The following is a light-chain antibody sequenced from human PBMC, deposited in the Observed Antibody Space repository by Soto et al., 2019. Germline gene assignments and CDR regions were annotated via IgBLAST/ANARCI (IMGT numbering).Light chain of an antibody. CDR1: SXDVGGYIY. CDR2: QVN. Sequence: QSVLTQPASVSGSPGQSITISCTGTSXDVGGYIYVSWYQQHPGKAPKLMIYQVNNRPSGVSNRFSGSKSGNTASLTISALQAEDEADYYCSSYTSGTTPLVFGTGTKVTVL. V-gene: IGLV2-14*01. J-gene: IGLJ1*01. CDR3: SSYTSGTTPLV.